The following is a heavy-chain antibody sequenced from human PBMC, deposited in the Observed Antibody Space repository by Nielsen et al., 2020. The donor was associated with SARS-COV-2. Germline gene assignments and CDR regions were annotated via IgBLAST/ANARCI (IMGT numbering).Heavy chain of an antibody. CDR2: IYYSGST. D-gene: IGHD3-3*01. Sequence: WIRQPPGKGLEWIGYIYYSGSTNSNPSLKSRVIISIDTSKNQFSLKLSSVTAADTAVYYCARSGTYYDFWSGHYWYFDLWGRGTLVTVSS. J-gene: IGHJ2*01. CDR3: ARSGTYYDFWSGHYWYFDL. V-gene: IGHV4-59*08.